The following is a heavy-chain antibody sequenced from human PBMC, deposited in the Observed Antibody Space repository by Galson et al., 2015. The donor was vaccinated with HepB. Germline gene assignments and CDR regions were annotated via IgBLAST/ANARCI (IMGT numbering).Heavy chain of an antibody. CDR1: GFTFSSYA. Sequence: SLRLSCAASGFTFSSYAMSWVRQAPGKGLEWVSAISGSGGSTYYADSVKGRFTISRDNSKNTLYLQMDSLRAEDTAIYYCAKTAVPGFRGWFDPWGQGTLVTVSS. CDR2: ISGSGGST. J-gene: IGHJ5*02. D-gene: IGHD6-19*01. V-gene: IGHV3-23*01. CDR3: AKTAVPGFRGWFDP.